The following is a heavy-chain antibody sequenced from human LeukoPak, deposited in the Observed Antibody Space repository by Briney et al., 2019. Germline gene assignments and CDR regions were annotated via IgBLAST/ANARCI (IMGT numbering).Heavy chain of an antibody. CDR3: AKGDLRFLEWLIDGMDV. J-gene: IGHJ6*02. CDR2: ISSSSSYI. V-gene: IGHV3-21*01. D-gene: IGHD3-3*01. Sequence: GSLRLSCAASGFTSSDHYMDWVRQAPGKGLEWVSSISSSSSYIYYADSVKGRFTISRDNAKNSLYLQMNSLRAEDTAVYYCAKGDLRFLEWLIDGMDVWGQGTTVTVSS. CDR1: GFTSSDHY.